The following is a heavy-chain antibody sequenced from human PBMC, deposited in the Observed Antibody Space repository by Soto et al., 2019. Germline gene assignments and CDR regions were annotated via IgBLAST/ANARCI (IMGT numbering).Heavy chain of an antibody. J-gene: IGHJ5*02. D-gene: IGHD6-19*01. CDR1: GGTFSSYA. Sequence: SVKVSCKASGGTFSSYAISWVRQAPGQGLEWMGGIIPIFGTANYAQKFQGRVTITADESTSTAYMELGSLRSEDTAVYYCARPRIAVAGNWFDPWGQGTLVTVSS. CDR2: IIPIFGTA. V-gene: IGHV1-69*13. CDR3: ARPRIAVAGNWFDP.